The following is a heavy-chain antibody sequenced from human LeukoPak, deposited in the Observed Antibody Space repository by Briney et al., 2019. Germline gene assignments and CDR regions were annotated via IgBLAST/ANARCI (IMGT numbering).Heavy chain of an antibody. CDR2: INPSGGST. CDR3: ASKSVEMATIEDFYYFDY. D-gene: IGHD5-24*01. J-gene: IGHJ4*02. V-gene: IGHV1-46*01. Sequence: ASVKVSCKASGYTFTSYYMHWVRQAPGQGLEWMGIINPSGGSTSYAQKFQGRVTMTTDTSTSTAYTELRSLRSDDTAVYYCASKSVEMATIEDFYYFDYWGQGTLVTVSS. CDR1: GYTFTSYY.